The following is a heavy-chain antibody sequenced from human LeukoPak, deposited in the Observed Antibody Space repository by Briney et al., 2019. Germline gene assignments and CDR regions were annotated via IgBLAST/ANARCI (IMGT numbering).Heavy chain of an antibody. CDR2: ILSSGST. J-gene: IGHJ4*02. D-gene: IGHD2-15*01. CDR1: SGSINNYY. Sequence: SETLSLTCTVSSGSINNYYWSWIRQTPGKGLEWIGYILSSGSTNYNPSVKSRVTISVDTSKNQFSLKLTSVTAADTAVYYCARQGGLDWGQGTLVTVSS. V-gene: IGHV4-59*08. CDR3: ARQGGLD.